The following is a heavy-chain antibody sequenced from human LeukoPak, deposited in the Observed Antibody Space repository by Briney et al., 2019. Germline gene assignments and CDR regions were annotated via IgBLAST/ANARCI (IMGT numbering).Heavy chain of an antibody. CDR3: ARWGWLQSVFDY. Sequence: SETLSLTCAVYGGSFRGYYWSRIRQPPGKGLEWIGEINHSGSINYNPSLKSRVTISVDTSKNQFSLKLSSVTAADTAVYYCARWGWLQSVFDYWGQGTLVTVSS. D-gene: IGHD5-24*01. CDR2: INHSGSI. V-gene: IGHV4-34*01. CDR1: GGSFRGYY. J-gene: IGHJ4*02.